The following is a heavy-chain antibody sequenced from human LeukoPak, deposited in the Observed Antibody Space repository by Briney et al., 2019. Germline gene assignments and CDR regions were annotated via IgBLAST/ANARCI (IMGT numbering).Heavy chain of an antibody. J-gene: IGHJ2*01. Sequence: GGSLRLSCVASGITFNGYSMNWVRQAPGKGLEWVSSISSSSAYIYYAASVKGRITISRDNAKNSVFLQMNSLRAEDTAVYFCARGRWVGPNWYFDLWGRGTLVTVSS. D-gene: IGHD5-24*01. CDR2: ISSSSAYI. CDR1: GITFNGYS. CDR3: ARGRWVGPNWYFDL. V-gene: IGHV3-21*01.